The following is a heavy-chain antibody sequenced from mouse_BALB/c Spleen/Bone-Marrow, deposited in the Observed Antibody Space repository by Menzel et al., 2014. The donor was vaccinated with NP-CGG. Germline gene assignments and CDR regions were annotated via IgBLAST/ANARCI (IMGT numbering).Heavy chain of an antibody. CDR3: ARHGGFGNYFDY. CDR2: INSNGGSA. CDR1: GFTFXSYY. J-gene: IGHJ2*01. Sequence: EVHLVESGGGLVKLGGSLKLSCAASGFTFXSYYMSWVRQTPEKRLELVAAINSNGGSAYYSDTVKGRFTISRDNAKNTLFLQMSSLKSEDTALYYCARHGGFGNYFDYWGQGTTLTVSS. D-gene: IGHD1-1*02. V-gene: IGHV5-6-2*01.